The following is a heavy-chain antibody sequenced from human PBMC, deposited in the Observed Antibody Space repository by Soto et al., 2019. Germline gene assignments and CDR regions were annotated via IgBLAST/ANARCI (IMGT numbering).Heavy chain of an antibody. Sequence: VQLVESGGGLVQPGGSLRLSCAASGFTFRSYWMQWVRQAPGKGLGWGSWINSDGSSTSYADSVKGRFTISRDNAKNTLYLQRNSLRAEDTAVYYCASGGSSLNFDSWGQGTLVTVSS. V-gene: IGHV3-74*01. CDR2: INSDGSST. J-gene: IGHJ4*02. D-gene: IGHD6-6*01. CDR1: GFTFRSYW. CDR3: ASGGSSLNFDS.